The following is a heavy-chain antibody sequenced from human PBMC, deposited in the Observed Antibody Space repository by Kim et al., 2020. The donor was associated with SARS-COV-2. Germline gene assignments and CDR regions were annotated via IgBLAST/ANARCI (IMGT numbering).Heavy chain of an antibody. Sequence: PSLKSPSTKSVDTSKNQFSLKLSSVTAADTAVYYCARGTSYYDSSGALDYWGQGTLVTVSS. J-gene: IGHJ4*02. D-gene: IGHD3-22*01. V-gene: IGHV4-61*02. CDR3: ARGTSYYDSSGALDY.